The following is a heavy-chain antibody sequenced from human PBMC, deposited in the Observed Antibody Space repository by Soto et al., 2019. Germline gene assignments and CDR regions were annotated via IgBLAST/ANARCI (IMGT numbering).Heavy chain of an antibody. CDR2: IYYSGST. D-gene: IGHD3-10*01. Sequence: SETLSLTCTVSGGSVSSGSYYWSWIRQPPGKGLEWIGYIYYSGSTNYNPSLKSRVTISVDTSKNQFSLKLSSVTAADTAVYYCARSPRNMVRGVISGGSGYYYGMDVWGQGTTVTVSS. J-gene: IGHJ6*02. CDR3: ARSPRNMVRGVISGGSGYYYGMDV. V-gene: IGHV4-61*01. CDR1: GGSVSSGSYY.